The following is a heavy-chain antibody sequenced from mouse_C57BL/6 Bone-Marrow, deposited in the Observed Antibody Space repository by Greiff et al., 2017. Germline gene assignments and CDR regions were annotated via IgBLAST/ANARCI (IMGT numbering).Heavy chain of an antibody. Sequence: QVQLQQPGAELVMPGPSVKLSCKASGYTFTSYWMHWVKQRPGQGLEWIGEIDPSDSYTNYNQKFKGKSTLTVDKSSSTAYMQLSSLTSEDSAVYYCARDGYDGAWFAYWGQGTLVTVSA. CDR1: GYTFTSYW. D-gene: IGHD2-2*01. J-gene: IGHJ3*01. V-gene: IGHV1-69*01. CDR2: IDPSDSYT. CDR3: ARDGYDGAWFAY.